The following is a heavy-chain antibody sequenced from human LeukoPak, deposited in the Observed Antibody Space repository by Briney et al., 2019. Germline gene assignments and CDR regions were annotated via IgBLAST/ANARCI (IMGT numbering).Heavy chain of an antibody. CDR3: ARGNVLLWFGELLYTTDWFDP. Sequence: GASVKVSCEASGYTFTSYDINWVRQATGQGLEWMGWMNPNSGNTGYAQKFQGRVTMTRNTSISTAYMELSSLRSEDTAVYYCARGNVLLWFGELLYTTDWFDPWGQGTLVTVSS. V-gene: IGHV1-8*01. J-gene: IGHJ5*02. D-gene: IGHD3-10*01. CDR1: GYTFTSYD. CDR2: MNPNSGNT.